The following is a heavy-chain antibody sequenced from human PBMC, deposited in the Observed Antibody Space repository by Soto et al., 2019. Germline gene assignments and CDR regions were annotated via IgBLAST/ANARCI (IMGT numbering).Heavy chain of an antibody. CDR3: ARDLASRQQLVLYYYYYGMDV. V-gene: IGHV1-18*01. Sequence: GASVKVSCKASGYTFTSYGISWVRQAPGQGLEWMGWISAYNGNTNYAQKLQGRVTMATDTSTSTAYMELRSLRSDDTAVYYCARDLASRQQLVLYYYYYGMDVWGQGTTVTVSS. J-gene: IGHJ6*02. CDR2: ISAYNGNT. D-gene: IGHD6-13*01. CDR1: GYTFTSYG.